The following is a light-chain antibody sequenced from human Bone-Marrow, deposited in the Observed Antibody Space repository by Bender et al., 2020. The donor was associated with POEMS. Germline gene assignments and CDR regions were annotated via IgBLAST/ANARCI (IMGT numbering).Light chain of an antibody. CDR2: DVS. CDR1: SSDVGGYNY. V-gene: IGLV2-14*03. CDR3: CSYAGSSTLI. Sequence: HSALTQPASVSGSPGQSITISCTGTSSDVGGYNYVSWYQQHPGKAPKLMIYDVSTRPSGVSNRFSGSKSGNTASLTISGLKAEDEADYYCCSYAGSSTLIFGGGTKLTVL. J-gene: IGLJ2*01.